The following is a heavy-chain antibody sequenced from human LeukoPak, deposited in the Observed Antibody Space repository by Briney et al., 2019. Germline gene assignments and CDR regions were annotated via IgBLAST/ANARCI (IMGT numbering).Heavy chain of an antibody. Sequence: SETLSLTCTVSGGSLSSFYWGWFRQPPGKGRDCIASLYYSGTTYYNPSLKGRVSISVDTSTNQFSLRLNSVNAAETAVYYCARLLDYHYFHSWGQGTMVTVSS. D-gene: IGHD3/OR15-3a*01. J-gene: IGHJ4*02. CDR1: GGSLSSFY. CDR2: LYYSGTT. CDR3: ARLLDYHYFHS. V-gene: IGHV4-59*08.